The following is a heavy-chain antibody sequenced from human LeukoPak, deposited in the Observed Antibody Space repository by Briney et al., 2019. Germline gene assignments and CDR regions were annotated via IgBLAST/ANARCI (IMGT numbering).Heavy chain of an antibody. J-gene: IGHJ3*02. D-gene: IGHD2-2*02. CDR3: ARRIYCTSTSCYTGPDAFDI. Sequence: GGSLRLSCAASGFTFSSYAMHWVRQAPGKGLEGVAVIWYDGTNKYYADSVKGRFTISRDNSKNALYLQMNSLRAEDTAVYYCARRIYCTSTSCYTGPDAFDIWGQGTMVTVSS. CDR2: IWYDGTNK. CDR1: GFTFSSYA. V-gene: IGHV3-33*08.